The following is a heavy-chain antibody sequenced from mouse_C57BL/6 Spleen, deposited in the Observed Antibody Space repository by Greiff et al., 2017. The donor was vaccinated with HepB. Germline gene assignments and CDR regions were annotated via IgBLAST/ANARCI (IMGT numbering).Heavy chain of an antibody. Sequence: VQRVESGPELVKPGASVKISCKASGYAFSSSWMNWVKQRPGKGLEWIGRIYPGDGDTNYNGKFKGKATLTADKSSSTAYMQLSSLTSEDSAVYFCAKLGQENYFDYWGQGTTLTVSS. J-gene: IGHJ2*01. CDR2: IYPGDGDT. CDR3: AKLGQENYFDY. V-gene: IGHV1-82*01. CDR1: GYAFSSSW. D-gene: IGHD4-1*01.